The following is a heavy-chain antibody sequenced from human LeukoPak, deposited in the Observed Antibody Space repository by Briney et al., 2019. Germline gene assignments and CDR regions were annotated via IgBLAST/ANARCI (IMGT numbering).Heavy chain of an antibody. D-gene: IGHD2-15*01. CDR1: GASINSGAYY. Sequence: SETLSLTCTVSGASINSGAYYWSWLRQPPGKGLEWIGYIFYSGSTSYNPSLKSRLTLSVDTSKNQFSLKLSSVTAADTAVYYSARYGGCSGGTCYAWFDPWGQGTLVTVSS. CDR2: IFYSGST. CDR3: ARYGGCSGGTCYAWFDP. J-gene: IGHJ5*02. V-gene: IGHV4-31*03.